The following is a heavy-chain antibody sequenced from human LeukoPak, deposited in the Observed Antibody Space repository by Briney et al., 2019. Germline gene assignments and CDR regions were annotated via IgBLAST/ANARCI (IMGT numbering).Heavy chain of an antibody. Sequence: GGSLRLSCAASGFTFSDYYMSWIRQAPGKGLEWVSYISSSGSTIYYADSVKGRFTISRDNAKNSLYLQMNSLRAEDTAVYYCARAPHYYDSSGYYWGDAFDIWGQGTMVTVSS. V-gene: IGHV3-11*01. CDR3: ARAPHYYDSSGYYWGDAFDI. D-gene: IGHD3-22*01. CDR2: ISSSGSTI. CDR1: GFTFSDYY. J-gene: IGHJ3*02.